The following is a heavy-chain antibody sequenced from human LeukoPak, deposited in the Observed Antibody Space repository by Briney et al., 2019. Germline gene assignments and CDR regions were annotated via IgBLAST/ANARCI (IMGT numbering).Heavy chain of an antibody. CDR2: IYYSGST. D-gene: IGHD3-22*01. Sequence: SETLSLTCTVSGGSISSGDYYWSWIRQPPGKGLEWIGYIYYSGSTYYNPSLKSRVTISVDTSKNQFSLKLSSVTAADTAVYYCARGIDSSGPHGYYYYGMDVWGQGTTVTVSS. CDR1: GGSISSGDYY. J-gene: IGHJ6*02. CDR3: ARGIDSSGPHGYYYYGMDV. V-gene: IGHV4-30-4*01.